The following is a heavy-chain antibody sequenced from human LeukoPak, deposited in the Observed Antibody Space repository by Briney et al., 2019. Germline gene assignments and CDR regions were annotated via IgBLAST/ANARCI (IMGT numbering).Heavy chain of an antibody. CDR3: ARSRWFGELFADY. V-gene: IGHV4-61*01. CDR2: IYYSGST. Sequence: PSETLSLTCTVSGYSISSGYYWGWIRPPPGKGLEWIGYIYYSGSTNYNPSLKSRVTISVDTSKNQFSLKLSSVTAADTAVYYCARSRWFGELFADYWGQGTLVTVSS. CDR1: GYSISSGYY. J-gene: IGHJ4*02. D-gene: IGHD3-10*01.